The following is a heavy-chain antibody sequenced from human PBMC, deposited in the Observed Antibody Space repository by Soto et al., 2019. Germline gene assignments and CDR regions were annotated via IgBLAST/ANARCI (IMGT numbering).Heavy chain of an antibody. D-gene: IGHD1-1*01. CDR1: GFTFSSYD. CDR2: ISRSGGST. CDR3: ARGHTNFGRWFYFDY. J-gene: IGHJ4*02. V-gene: IGHV3-23*01. Sequence: QLLESGGGLVQPGGSLRLSCAASGFTFSSYDMNWVRQAPGKGLEWVSAISRSGGSTYYADSVEGRFTISRDNSKNTLHLQMNSLRAEDTALYYCARGHTNFGRWFYFDYWGQGTLVTVSS.